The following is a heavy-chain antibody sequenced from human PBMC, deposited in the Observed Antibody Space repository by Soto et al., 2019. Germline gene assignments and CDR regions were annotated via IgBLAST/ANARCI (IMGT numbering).Heavy chain of an antibody. CDR3: ARVNFGEPFHS. CDR1: GYTFTNYG. D-gene: IGHD3-10*01. J-gene: IGHJ4*02. CDR2: FNPKNGNT. V-gene: IGHV1-18*01. Sequence: ASVKVSCKASGYTFTNYGINWLRQARGQGIEWMGWFNPKNGNTNYAQTFEGRLTLTTDTSTSTAFMELSNLRSDDTAFYYCARVNFGEPFHSCGQGPMLTV.